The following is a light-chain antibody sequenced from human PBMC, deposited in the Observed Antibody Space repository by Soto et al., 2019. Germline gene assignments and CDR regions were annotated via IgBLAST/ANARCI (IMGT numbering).Light chain of an antibody. Sequence: ANRMTQSPSSLSASTGERVTITCRASQGISSYLAWYQQKPGKAPKLLIYAASTLQSGVPARFSGSGSGTDFTLTISSLEPEDFAVYYCQQRSNWPITFGQGTRLEIK. CDR1: QGISSY. CDR3: QQRSNWPIT. V-gene: IGKV1-8*01. J-gene: IGKJ5*01. CDR2: AAS.